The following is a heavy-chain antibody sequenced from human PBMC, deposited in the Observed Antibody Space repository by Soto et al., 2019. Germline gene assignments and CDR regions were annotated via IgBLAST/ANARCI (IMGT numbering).Heavy chain of an antibody. CDR3: ARGYPTYYDYIWGSLPHAY. CDR2: MNPNSGNT. D-gene: IGHD3-16*01. CDR1: GDSFASYY. V-gene: IGHV1-8*01. Sequence: SVKVCWKACGDSFASYYRNWVRHATGQGLEWMGWMNPNSGNTGYAQKFQGRVTMTRNTSISTAYMELSSLRSEDTAVYYCARGYPTYYDYIWGSLPHAYWGQGTLVTVSS. J-gene: IGHJ4*02.